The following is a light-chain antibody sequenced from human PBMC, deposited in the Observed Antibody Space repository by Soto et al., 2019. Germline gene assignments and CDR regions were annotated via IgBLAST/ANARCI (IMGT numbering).Light chain of an antibody. CDR2: RNN. Sequence: QPVLTQSPSASGTPGQRVTISCSGSRSNIGRNFAYWYQHVPGTAPRLLIQRNNERPSGVPDRFSGSKSGTSASLAISGLQSEDEADYYCAAWDETLIDVFGTGTKLNVL. J-gene: IGLJ1*01. CDR3: AAWDETLIDV. V-gene: IGLV1-47*01. CDR1: RSNIGRNF.